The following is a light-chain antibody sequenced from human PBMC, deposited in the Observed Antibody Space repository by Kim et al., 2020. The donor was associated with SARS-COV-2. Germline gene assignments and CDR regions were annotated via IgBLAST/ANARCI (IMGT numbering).Light chain of an antibody. CDR2: QDN. CDR3: QAWDSSTYV. Sequence: VSPGQTASITCSGDKLGDKYACWYQQKPGQSPMLVIYQDNKRPSGIPERFSGSNAGNTATLTISGTHAMDEADYYCQAWDSSTYVFGTGTKVTVL. V-gene: IGLV3-1*01. J-gene: IGLJ1*01. CDR1: KLGDKY.